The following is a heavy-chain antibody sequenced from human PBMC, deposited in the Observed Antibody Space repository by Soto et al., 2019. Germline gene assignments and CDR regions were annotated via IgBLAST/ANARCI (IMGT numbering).Heavy chain of an antibody. CDR1: GYTFTSYY. CDR3: ARDRVVVVAATPYYYYYGMDV. V-gene: IGHV1-46*01. D-gene: IGHD2-15*01. CDR2: INPSGGST. Sequence: GASVKVSCKASGYTFTSYYMHWVRQAPGQGLEWMGIINPSGGSTSYAQKFQGRVTMTRDTSTSTVYMELSSLRSEDTAVYYCARDRVVVVAATPYYYYYGMDVWGQGTTVTVSS. J-gene: IGHJ6*02.